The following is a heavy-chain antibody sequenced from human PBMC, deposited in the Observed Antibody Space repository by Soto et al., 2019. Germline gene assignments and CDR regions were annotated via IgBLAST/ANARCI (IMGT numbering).Heavy chain of an antibody. CDR3: ARGGANCGGDCYPLYYYGMDV. CDR2: INPNSGGT. Sequence: ASVKVSCKASGYTFTGYYMHWVRQAPGQGLEWMGWINPNSGGTNYAQKFQGRVTMTRDTSISTAYMELSRLRSDDTAVYYCARGGANCGGDCYPLYYYGMDVWGQGTTVTVSS. D-gene: IGHD2-21*02. V-gene: IGHV1-2*02. CDR1: GYTFTGYY. J-gene: IGHJ6*02.